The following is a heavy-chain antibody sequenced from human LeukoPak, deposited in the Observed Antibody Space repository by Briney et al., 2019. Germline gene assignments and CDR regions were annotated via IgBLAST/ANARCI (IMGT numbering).Heavy chain of an antibody. V-gene: IGHV3-21*01. CDR1: GVSFSRYS. Sequence: VGSLRLSCAASGVSFSRYSMICVRQAPGKGLGWVSSISSSSRYRYYAASVKGRFTISRDKSKYTLYLQMNSLRGEDTAVYYCAKDSLAHYDLLTGTSPGFDPWGQGTLVTVSS. CDR2: ISSSSRYR. CDR3: AKDSLAHYDLLTGTSPGFDP. D-gene: IGHD3-9*01. J-gene: IGHJ5*02.